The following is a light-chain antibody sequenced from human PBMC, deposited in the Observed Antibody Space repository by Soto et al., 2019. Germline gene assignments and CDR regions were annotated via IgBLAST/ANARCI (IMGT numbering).Light chain of an antibody. CDR3: ASYASSHTVL. CDR2: DVT. V-gene: IGLV2-14*03. J-gene: IGLJ2*01. Sequence: QSALTQPASVSGSPGQSITSSCTGTRSDIGGYNYVSWYQQHPGKAPKLMIYDVTYRPSGVSNRFSASKSGNTASLTISGLQAEDEADYYCASYASSHTVLFGGGTKLTVL. CDR1: RSDIGGYNY.